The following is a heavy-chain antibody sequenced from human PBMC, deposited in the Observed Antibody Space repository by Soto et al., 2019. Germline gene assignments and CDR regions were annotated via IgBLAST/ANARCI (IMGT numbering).Heavy chain of an antibody. Sequence: GGSLRLSCTASGFTFGDYAMSWFRQAPGKGLEWVGFIRSKAYGGTTEYAASVKGRFTISRDDSKSIAYLQMNSLKTEDTAVYYCTRAALFLTIFGVVILGEFDYWGQGTLVTVSS. J-gene: IGHJ4*02. CDR1: GFTFGDYA. V-gene: IGHV3-49*03. CDR3: TRAALFLTIFGVVILGEFDY. CDR2: IRSKAYGGTT. D-gene: IGHD3-3*01.